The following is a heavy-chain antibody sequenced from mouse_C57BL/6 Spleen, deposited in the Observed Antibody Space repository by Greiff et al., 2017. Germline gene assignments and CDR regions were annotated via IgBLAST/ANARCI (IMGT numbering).Heavy chain of an antibody. CDR1: GYAFRSYW. CDR2: IYPGDGDN. CDR3: ARGGYSNYACDY. Sequence: VKVVESGAELVKPGASVKISCKASGYAFRSYWMNWVKQRHGKGLEWIGQIYPGDGDNNYNGKFKGKATLTADKSSSTAYMQLSSLTSEDSAVXFCARGGYSNYACDYWGQGTTLTVSS. V-gene: IGHV1-80*01. J-gene: IGHJ2*01. D-gene: IGHD2-5*01.